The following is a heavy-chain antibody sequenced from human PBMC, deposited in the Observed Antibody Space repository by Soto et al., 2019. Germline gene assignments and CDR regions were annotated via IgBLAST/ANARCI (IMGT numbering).Heavy chain of an antibody. Sequence: PSETLSLTCTVSGGSVTNSSYYWGWIRQSPGEGLEWIGSVYYRGRSYSKSSVKSRVTISVDTSKNRFSLSLNSVTASDTAVYFCVSQRTTVPTQAYFDYWGPGALVTV. CDR2: VYYRGRS. V-gene: IGHV4-39*01. J-gene: IGHJ4*02. CDR1: GGSVTNSSYY. CDR3: VSQRTTVPTQAYFDY. D-gene: IGHD4-17*01.